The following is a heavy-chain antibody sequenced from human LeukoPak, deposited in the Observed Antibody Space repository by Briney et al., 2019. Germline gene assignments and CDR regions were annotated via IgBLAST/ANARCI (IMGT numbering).Heavy chain of an antibody. D-gene: IGHD6-6*01. CDR1: GYSFTSYW. Sequence: GESLKISCKGSGYSFTSYWIGWVRXMXGXGLEWMGIIYPGDSDTRYSPSFQGQVTISADKSISTAYLQWSSLKASDTALYYCARQGSSSSGDNFFFDYWGQGTLVTVSS. V-gene: IGHV5-51*01. CDR3: ARQGSSSSGDNFFFDY. CDR2: IYPGDSDT. J-gene: IGHJ4*02.